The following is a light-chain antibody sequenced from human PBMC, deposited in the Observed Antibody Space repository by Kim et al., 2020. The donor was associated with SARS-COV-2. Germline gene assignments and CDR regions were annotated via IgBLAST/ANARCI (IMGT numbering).Light chain of an antibody. CDR1: QHVNNRY. CDR2: SAS. CDR3: QQYDDSRVT. J-gene: IGKJ4*01. V-gene: IGKV3-20*01. Sequence: DIVLTQSPGTLSLSPGERATLSCRASQHVNNRYLAWYQQKPGQAPRLLVYSASNRATGIPDRFSGSGSGTDFTLTINRLEPEDFAMYYCQQYDDSRVTFGGGTKVEI.